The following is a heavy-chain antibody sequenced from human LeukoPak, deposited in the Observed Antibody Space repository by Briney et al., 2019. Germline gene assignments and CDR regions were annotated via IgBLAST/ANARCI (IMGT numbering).Heavy chain of an antibody. CDR1: GFTFSTFT. D-gene: IGHD5-18*01. CDR2: ISSSSSFI. Sequence: GGSLRLSCAASGFTFSTFTMNWVRQAPGKGLEWVSSISSSSSFIYYADSVKGRFTISRDNAKNSLYLQMNSLRAEDTAVYYCARALGNGYNYDYWGQGTLVTVSS. J-gene: IGHJ4*02. CDR3: ARALGNGYNYDY. V-gene: IGHV3-21*01.